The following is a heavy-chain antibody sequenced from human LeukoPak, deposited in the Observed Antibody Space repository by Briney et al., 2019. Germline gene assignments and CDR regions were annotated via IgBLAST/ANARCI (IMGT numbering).Heavy chain of an antibody. CDR3: AKGSYCSGGSCYSIAYFDY. Sequence: PGRSLRLSCAASGFTFDDYAMHWVRQAPGKGLEWVSGISWNSGSIGYADPVKGRFTISRDNAKNSLYLQMNSLRAEDTALYYCAKGSYCSGGSCYSIAYFDYWGQGTLVTVSS. J-gene: IGHJ4*02. V-gene: IGHV3-9*01. CDR1: GFTFDDYA. D-gene: IGHD2-15*01. CDR2: ISWNSGSI.